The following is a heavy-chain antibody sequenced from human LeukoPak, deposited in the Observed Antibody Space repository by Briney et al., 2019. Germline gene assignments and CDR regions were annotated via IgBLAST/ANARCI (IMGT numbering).Heavy chain of an antibody. D-gene: IGHD3-22*01. CDR1: GYTFTGYF. CDR2: INPRSGGT. Sequence: GASVKVSCKASGYTFTGYFMHWVRQAPGQGPEWMGWINPRSGGTNYAQKFQGRVTMTRDTSSSTAYMGLSRLGSDDTAVYYCARETGRREYYDSSGYLEHWGQGTLVTVSS. V-gene: IGHV1-2*02. J-gene: IGHJ4*02. CDR3: ARETGRREYYDSSGYLEH.